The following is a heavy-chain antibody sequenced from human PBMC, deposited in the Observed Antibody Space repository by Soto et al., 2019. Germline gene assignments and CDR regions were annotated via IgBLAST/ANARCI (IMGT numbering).Heavy chain of an antibody. D-gene: IGHD5-18*01. CDR2: ISGSGGST. Sequence: GGSLRLSCAASGFTFSSYAMSWVRQAPGKGLEWVSAISGSGGSTYYADSVKGRFTISRDNSKNTLYLQMNSLRAEDTAVYYCAKDVDTAMVFAPNWFDPWGQGTLVTVSS. CDR1: GFTFSSYA. J-gene: IGHJ5*02. V-gene: IGHV3-23*01. CDR3: AKDVDTAMVFAPNWFDP.